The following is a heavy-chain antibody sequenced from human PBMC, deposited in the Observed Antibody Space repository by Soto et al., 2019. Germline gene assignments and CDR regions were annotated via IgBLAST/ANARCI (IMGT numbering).Heavy chain of an antibody. J-gene: IGHJ4*02. V-gene: IGHV4-59*08. CDR2: IFYSGST. Sequence: SETLSLTCTVSGGSISSYYWSWIRQPPGKGLEWIGYIFYSGSTNYNPSLKSRVTISVDTCKNQFSLKLSSVTVADTAVYYCARHHDSWGQGTLVTVSS. CDR3: ARHHDS. CDR1: GGSISSYY.